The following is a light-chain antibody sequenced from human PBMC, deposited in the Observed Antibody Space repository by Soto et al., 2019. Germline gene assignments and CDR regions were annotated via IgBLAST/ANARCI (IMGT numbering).Light chain of an antibody. CDR1: SSNIGTSS. V-gene: IGLV1-44*01. Sequence: QSALTQPHSASGTPGQRVTISCSGSSSNIGTSSVHWFQQLPGTAPKLLISTTNQRPSGVPERFPGSKSGTSASLAISGLQSEDEADYYCAAWDDSLNGHVFGTGTKVTVL. CDR2: TTN. CDR3: AAWDDSLNGHV. J-gene: IGLJ1*01.